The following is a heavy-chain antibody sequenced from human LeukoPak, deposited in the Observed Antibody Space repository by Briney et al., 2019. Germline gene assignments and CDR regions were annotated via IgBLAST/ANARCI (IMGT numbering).Heavy chain of an antibody. Sequence: ASVKVSCKASGYTFTSYGISWVRQAPGQGLEWMGIINPSGGSTSYAQKFQGRVTMTRDTSTSTVYMELSSLRSEDTAVYYCARIGYDSSGYYSDWGQGTLVTVSS. V-gene: IGHV1-46*01. CDR2: INPSGGST. J-gene: IGHJ4*02. D-gene: IGHD3-22*01. CDR3: ARIGYDSSGYYSD. CDR1: GYTFTSYG.